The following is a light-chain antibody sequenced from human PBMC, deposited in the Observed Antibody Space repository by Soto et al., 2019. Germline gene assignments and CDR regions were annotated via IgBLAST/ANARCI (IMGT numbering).Light chain of an antibody. CDR3: QQYNSYSPWT. V-gene: IGKV1-5*01. CDR1: QSISSG. Sequence: DIQMTQSPSTLSASVGDRVTITCRASQSISSGLACYQQKPGKAPKLLIYDASSLESGVPSRFSGSGSGTEFTLTISSLQPDDFATYYCQQYNSYSPWTFGQGTKVDIK. CDR2: DAS. J-gene: IGKJ1*01.